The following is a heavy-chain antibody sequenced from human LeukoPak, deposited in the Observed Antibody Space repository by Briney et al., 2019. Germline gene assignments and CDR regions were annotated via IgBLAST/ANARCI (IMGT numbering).Heavy chain of an antibody. D-gene: IGHD5-12*01. Sequence: ASVKVSCKASGYTFTGYYMHWVRQAPGLGLEWMGWINPNSGGTSFAQKFQGRVTMTRDTSISTAYMELSRLRSDDTAVYYCARDIVGTTNYYYYYMDVWGKGPRSPSP. CDR2: INPNSGGT. V-gene: IGHV1-2*02. CDR1: GYTFTGYY. J-gene: IGHJ6*03. CDR3: ARDIVGTTNYYYYYMDV.